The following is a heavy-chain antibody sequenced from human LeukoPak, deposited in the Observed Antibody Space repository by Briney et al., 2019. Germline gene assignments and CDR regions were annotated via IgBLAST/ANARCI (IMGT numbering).Heavy chain of an antibody. Sequence: GASVKVSCKASGYTFTSYGISWVRQAPGQGLQWMGWISGFNGNTNYAQKMQGRVTMTTDRSTSTAHMELRTLRSDDSAVYYCARDGAIGSGYYYSYYGMDVWGQGTTVTVSS. D-gene: IGHD3-22*01. CDR1: GYTFTSYG. CDR3: ARDGAIGSGYYYSYYGMDV. CDR2: ISGFNGNT. V-gene: IGHV1-18*01. J-gene: IGHJ6*02.